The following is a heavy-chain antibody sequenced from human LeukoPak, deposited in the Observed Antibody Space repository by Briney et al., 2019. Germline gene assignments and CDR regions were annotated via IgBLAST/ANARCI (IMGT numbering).Heavy chain of an antibody. D-gene: IGHD3-22*01. CDR2: FYPSGGT. CDR3: AKGTDYYDSSGYSHGPFDI. J-gene: IGHJ3*02. Sequence: SETLSLTCSVSGDSISSDYWTWIRQPAGKGLEWIGRFYPSGGTNYNPSLKSRVTMSADTSKNQFSLKLRSVTVADTAVYYCAKGTDYYDSSGYSHGPFDIWGEGTMVTVSS. CDR1: GDSISSDY. V-gene: IGHV4-4*07.